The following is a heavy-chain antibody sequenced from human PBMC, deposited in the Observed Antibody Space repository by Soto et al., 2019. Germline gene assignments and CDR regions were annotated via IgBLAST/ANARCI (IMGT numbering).Heavy chain of an antibody. CDR1: GYTFTSYY. V-gene: IGHV1-46*01. CDR2: INPSGGST. D-gene: IGHD3-3*01. Sequence: ASVKVSCKASGYTFTSYYMHWVRQAPGQGLEWMGIINPSGGSTSYAQKFQGRVTMTRDTSTSTVYMELSSLRSEDTAVYYCARDLLIFGVVPFNWFDPWGQGTLVTVSS. J-gene: IGHJ5*02. CDR3: ARDLLIFGVVPFNWFDP.